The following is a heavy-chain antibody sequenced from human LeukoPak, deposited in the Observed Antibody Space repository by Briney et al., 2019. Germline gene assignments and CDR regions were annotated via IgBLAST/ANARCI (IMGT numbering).Heavy chain of an antibody. CDR1: GGSFSGYY. Sequence: SETLSLTCADYGGSFSGYYWSWIRQPPGKGLEWIGEINHSGSTNYNPSLKSRVTISVDTSKNQFSLKLSSVTAADTAVYYCARGLGQVVPAAMRTRNAFDIWGQGTMVTVSS. CDR3: ARGLGQVVPAAMRTRNAFDI. V-gene: IGHV4-34*01. D-gene: IGHD2-2*01. CDR2: INHSGST. J-gene: IGHJ3*02.